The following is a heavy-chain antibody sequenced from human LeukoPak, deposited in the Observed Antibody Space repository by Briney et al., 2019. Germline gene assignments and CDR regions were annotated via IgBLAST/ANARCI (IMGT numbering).Heavy chain of an antibody. Sequence: SETLSLTCAVSGGSIISGGYSWSWIRQPPGKGLEWIGYISHSGSTYYHPSLKSRVTISVDTSKNQFSLKLSSVTAADTAVYYCARGGTVRNGMDVWGQGTTVTVSS. J-gene: IGHJ6*02. CDR3: ARGGTVRNGMDV. V-gene: IGHV4-30-2*01. D-gene: IGHD1-26*01. CDR1: GGSIISGGYS. CDR2: ISHSGST.